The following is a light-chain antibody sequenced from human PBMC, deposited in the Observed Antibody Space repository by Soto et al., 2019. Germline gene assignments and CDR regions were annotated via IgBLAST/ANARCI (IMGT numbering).Light chain of an antibody. V-gene: IGLV2-11*01. CDR1: SSDVGANNY. J-gene: IGLJ2*01. CDR3: CSYAGSYTLRV. CDR2: DVS. Sequence: QSALTQPRSVSGSPGQSVTISCTGTSSDVGANNYVSWYQQHPGKVPKLMIYDVSKRPSGVPDRFSGSKSGNTASLTISGLQAEDEADYYCCSYAGSYTLRVFGGGTELTVL.